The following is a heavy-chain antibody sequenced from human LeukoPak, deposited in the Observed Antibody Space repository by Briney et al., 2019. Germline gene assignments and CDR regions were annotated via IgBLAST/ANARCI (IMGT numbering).Heavy chain of an antibody. CDR1: GFTFSTFW. Sequence: GGSLRLSCAASGFTFSTFWMTWVRQAPGRGLEWVANIKEDGSEKYYVDSLKGRFTITRENAKNAVYLQMNSLRAEDTAVYYCVRDKGSDWGQGTLVTVSS. J-gene: IGHJ4*02. D-gene: IGHD2-15*01. CDR3: VRDKGSD. V-gene: IGHV3-7*01. CDR2: IKEDGSEK.